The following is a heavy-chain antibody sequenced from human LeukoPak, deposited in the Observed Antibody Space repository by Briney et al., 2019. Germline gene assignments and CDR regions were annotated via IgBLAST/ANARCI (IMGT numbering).Heavy chain of an antibody. CDR2: IYYSGST. J-gene: IGHJ4*02. CDR3: ARGPTRYFDY. CDR1: GGSISSSSYY. V-gene: IGHV4-39*07. Sequence: SETLSLTCTVSGGSISSSSYYWGWIRQPPGKGLEWIGSIYYSGSTYYNPSLKSRVTISVDTSKNQFSLKLTSMTAADTAVYHCARGPTRYFDYWGQGTLVTVSS.